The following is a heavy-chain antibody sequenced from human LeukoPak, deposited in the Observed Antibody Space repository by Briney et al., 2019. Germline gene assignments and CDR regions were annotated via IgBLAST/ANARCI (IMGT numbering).Heavy chain of an antibody. CDR3: ARSRLSGYTAYYYGMDV. CDR1: GGSFSGYY. J-gene: IGHJ6*02. D-gene: IGHD3-3*01. V-gene: IGHV4-34*01. CDR2: INHSGST. Sequence: PSETLSLTCAVYGGSFSGYYWSWIRQPPGKGLEWIGEINHSGSTNYNPSLKSRVTISVDTSKNQFSLKLSSVTAADTAVYYCARSRLSGYTAYYYGMDVWGQGTTVTVSS.